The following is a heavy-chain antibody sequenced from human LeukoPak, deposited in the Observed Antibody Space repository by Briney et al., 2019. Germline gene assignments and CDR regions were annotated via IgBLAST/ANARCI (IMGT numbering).Heavy chain of an antibody. CDR2: ISSSSSNI. V-gene: IGHV3-21*06. Sequence: GRSLRLSCAVSGFTFSSFNMNWVRQAPGKGLEWVSFISSSSSNIYYADSVKGRFTISRDNAKNSLYLQMNSLRAEDTGVYYCARATSFDLWGRGTLVTVSS. J-gene: IGHJ2*01. D-gene: IGHD1-1*01. CDR1: GFTFSSFN. CDR3: ARATSFDL.